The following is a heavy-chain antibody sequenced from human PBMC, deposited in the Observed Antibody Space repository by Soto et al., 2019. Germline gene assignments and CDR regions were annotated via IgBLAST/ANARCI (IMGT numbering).Heavy chain of an antibody. D-gene: IGHD4-17*01. CDR2: ISAYNGHT. CDR1: GYTFTNYG. V-gene: IGHV1-18*01. J-gene: IGHJ4*02. Sequence: QVQLVQSGPEVQKPGASVKVSCKASGYTFTNYGFNWVRQAPGQGLEWMGWISAYNGHTKYSQIFQARVIMTTDTSTSTAYMELRSLTSDDTAVYYWAREGAVTNPLGYWGQGTLVTVSS. CDR3: AREGAVTNPLGY.